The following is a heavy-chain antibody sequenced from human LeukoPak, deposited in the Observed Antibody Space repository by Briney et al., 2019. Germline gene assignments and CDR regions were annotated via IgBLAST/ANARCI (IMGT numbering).Heavy chain of an antibody. J-gene: IGHJ4*02. CDR2: IKQDGSEK. D-gene: IGHD5-12*01. CDR3: AGDRGCVFGFQPYYFDY. CDR1: GFTFSSYW. V-gene: IGHV3-7*04. Sequence: PGGSLRLSCAASGFTFSSYWMSWLRQAPGKGLEWVANIKQDGSEKYYVDSVKGRLTISRDNAKNSLYLQMNSLRAEDTAVYYCAGDRGCVFGFQPYYFDYWGQGTLVTVSS.